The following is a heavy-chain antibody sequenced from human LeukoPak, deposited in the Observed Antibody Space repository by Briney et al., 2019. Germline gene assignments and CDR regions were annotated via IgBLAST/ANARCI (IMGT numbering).Heavy chain of an antibody. CDR1: GGSISSGSYY. D-gene: IGHD3-22*01. V-gene: IGHV4-61*01. Sequence: PSQTLSLTCTVSGGSISSGSYYWSWIRQPPGKGLEWIGYIYYSGSTNYNPSLKSRVTISVDTSKNQFSLKLSSVTAADTAVYYCARVMGGKNYYDSSGYYPNFDYWGQGTLVTVSS. J-gene: IGHJ4*02. CDR2: IYYSGST. CDR3: ARVMGGKNYYDSSGYYPNFDY.